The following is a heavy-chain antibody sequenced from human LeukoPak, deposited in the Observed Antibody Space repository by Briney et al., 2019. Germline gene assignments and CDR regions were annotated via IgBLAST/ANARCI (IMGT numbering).Heavy chain of an antibody. CDR2: IRYAGSNK. CDR1: GFTLSSYG. Sequence: PGGSLRLSCVASGFTLSSYGMHWVRQAPGKGLEWVAFIRYAGSNKNYADSVKGRFTISRDNVKNLLYLQMNSLRAEDTAVYYCARVQRGIAVALDYWGQGTLATVSS. CDR3: ARVQRGIAVALDY. D-gene: IGHD6-19*01. J-gene: IGHJ4*02. V-gene: IGHV3-30*02.